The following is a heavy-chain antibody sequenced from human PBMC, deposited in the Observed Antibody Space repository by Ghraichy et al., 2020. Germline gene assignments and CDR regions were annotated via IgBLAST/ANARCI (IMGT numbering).Heavy chain of an antibody. Sequence: SETLSLTCAVYGGSFSGYYWSWIRQPPGKGLEWIGEINHSGSTNYNPSLKSRVTISVDTSKNQFSLKLSSVTAADTAVYYCARLWFDLLWGQGTLVTVSS. D-gene: IGHD3-10*01. CDR2: INHSGST. CDR3: ARLWFDLL. CDR1: GGSFSGYY. J-gene: IGHJ4*02. V-gene: IGHV4-34*01.